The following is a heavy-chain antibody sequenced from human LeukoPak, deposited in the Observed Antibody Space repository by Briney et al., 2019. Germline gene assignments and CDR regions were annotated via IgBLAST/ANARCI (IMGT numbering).Heavy chain of an antibody. CDR3: ARKYYYGSGNLIDY. J-gene: IGHJ4*02. CDR2: INPNSGGT. V-gene: IGHV1-2*02. CDR1: GYTFTGYY. Sequence: ASVKVSCKASGYTFTGYYMHWVRQAPGRGLEWMGWINPNSGGTNYAQKFQGRVTMTRDTSISTAYMELSRLRSDDTAVYYCARKYYYGSGNLIDYWGQGTLVTVSS. D-gene: IGHD3-10*01.